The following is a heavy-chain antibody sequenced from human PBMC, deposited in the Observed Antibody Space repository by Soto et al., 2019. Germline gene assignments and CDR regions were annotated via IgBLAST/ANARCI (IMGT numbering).Heavy chain of an antibody. J-gene: IGHJ4*02. CDR3: ARERRLVIVDY. V-gene: IGHV4-30-4*01. CDR2: IYYSGST. D-gene: IGHD3-22*01. Sequence: PSETHSLTCTVSGGSSISGDYYWSWIRQPPGKGLEWIGYIYYSGSTYYNPSLKSRVTISVDTSKNQFSLKLSSVTAADTAVYYCARERRLVIVDYWGQGTLVTVSS. CDR1: GGSSISGDYY.